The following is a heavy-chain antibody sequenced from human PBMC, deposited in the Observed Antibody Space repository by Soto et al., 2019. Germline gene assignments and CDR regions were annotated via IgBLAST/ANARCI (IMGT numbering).Heavy chain of an antibody. Sequence: EVQLVESGGGLVQPGGSLRLSCAASGFTFSSYSMNWVRQAPGKGLEWVSYISSSSSTIYYADCVKGRFTISRDNAKSALYLQMNSLGDEDTAVYYCARDGIAARGGFDYWGQGTLVTVSS. CDR1: GFTFSSYS. D-gene: IGHD6-6*01. J-gene: IGHJ4*02. CDR2: ISSSSSTI. CDR3: ARDGIAARGGFDY. V-gene: IGHV3-48*02.